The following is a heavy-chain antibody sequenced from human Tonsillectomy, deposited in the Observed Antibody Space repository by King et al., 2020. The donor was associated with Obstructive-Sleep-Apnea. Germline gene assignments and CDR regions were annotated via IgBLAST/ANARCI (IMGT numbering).Heavy chain of an antibody. Sequence: QLQESGPGLVKPSETLSLTCTVSGGSISSSSYYWGWIRQPPGKGLEWIGSIYYSGSTYYNPSLKSRVTISVDTSKNQFSLKLSSVTAADTAVYYCARHEKGWFGELFYWFDPWGQGTLVTVSS. J-gene: IGHJ5*02. CDR3: ARHEKGWFGELFYWFDP. V-gene: IGHV4-39*01. CDR1: GGSISSSSYY. D-gene: IGHD3-10*01. CDR2: IYYSGST.